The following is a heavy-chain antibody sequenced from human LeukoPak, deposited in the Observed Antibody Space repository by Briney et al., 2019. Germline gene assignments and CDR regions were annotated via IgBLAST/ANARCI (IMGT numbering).Heavy chain of an antibody. D-gene: IGHD2-15*01. V-gene: IGHV1-18*01. CDR3: ARDTPFRDMVVVVAACDY. J-gene: IGHJ4*02. Sequence: ASVKVSCKASGYTFTSYGISWVRQAPGQGLEWMGWISAYNGNTNYAQKLQGRVTMTTDTSTSTAYMELRSLRSDDTAVYYCARDTPFRDMVVVVAACDYWGQGTLVTVSS. CDR2: ISAYNGNT. CDR1: GYTFTSYG.